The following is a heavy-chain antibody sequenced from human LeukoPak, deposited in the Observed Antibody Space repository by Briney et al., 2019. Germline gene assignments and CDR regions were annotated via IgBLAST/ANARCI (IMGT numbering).Heavy chain of an antibody. CDR3: ARDSGRLTQYYFEY. CDR1: GFTFISDS. CDR2: FSGSSSTL. V-gene: IGHV3-48*02. Sequence: LILSCAASGFTFISDSMNSVRPAPGNGLDWVSYFSGSSSTLYHAVSGTGRFTIPQDNAKHLPYLQMNNLIDHAPAVHYCARDSGRLTQYYFEYWGQGTLVTDSS. J-gene: IGHJ4*02. D-gene: IGHD5-24*01.